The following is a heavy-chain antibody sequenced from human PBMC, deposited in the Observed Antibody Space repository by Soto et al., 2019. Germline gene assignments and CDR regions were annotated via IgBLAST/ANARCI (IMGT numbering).Heavy chain of an antibody. D-gene: IGHD3-10*01. Sequence: GGSLRLSCVASGLTFGSRAMSWVRQAPGEGLQWVSTITDTGGDAKYADSVRGRFVISRDNSKKTLYLQMTSLTAEDSAMYFCAGGSTDSYPGSRIFDFWGRGTLVTVSS. V-gene: IGHV3-23*01. J-gene: IGHJ4*02. CDR1: GLTFGSRA. CDR3: AGGSTDSYPGSRIFDF. CDR2: ITDTGGDA.